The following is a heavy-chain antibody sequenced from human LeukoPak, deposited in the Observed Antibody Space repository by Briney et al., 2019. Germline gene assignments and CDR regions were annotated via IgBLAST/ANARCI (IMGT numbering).Heavy chain of an antibody. CDR2: ISGNGVTT. CDR3: AKGDSGWSGLDY. Sequence: PGGSLRLSCAASGFTFSTYAMGWVRQAPGEGLRWVSSISGNGVTTYYADSVKGRFTISRDNSKNTLYLQMNSLRAEDTAVYYCAKGDSGWSGLDYWGQGTLVTVSS. V-gene: IGHV3-23*01. J-gene: IGHJ4*02. CDR1: GFTFSTYA. D-gene: IGHD6-19*01.